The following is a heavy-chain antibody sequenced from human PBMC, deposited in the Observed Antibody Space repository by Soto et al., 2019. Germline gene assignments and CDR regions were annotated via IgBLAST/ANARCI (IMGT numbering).Heavy chain of an antibody. V-gene: IGHV1-69*13. D-gene: IGHD6-6*01. J-gene: IGHJ6*02. CDR3: ASHGSSPYYYYGMDV. CDR1: GGTFSSYA. CDR2: IIPIFGTA. Sequence: SVKVSCKASGGTFSSYAISWVRQAPGQGLEWMGGIIPIFGTANYAQKFQGRVTITADESTSTAYMELSSLRSEDTAVYYCASHGSSPYYYYGMDVWGQGTTVTVSS.